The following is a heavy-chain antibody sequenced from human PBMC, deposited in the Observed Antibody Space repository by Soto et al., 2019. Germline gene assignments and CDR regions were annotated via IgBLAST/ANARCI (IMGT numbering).Heavy chain of an antibody. CDR3: IQSRCGGDCLQSYASHYFYGMDV. J-gene: IGHJ6*02. Sequence: QITLKESGPTLVKPTQTLTLTCTFSGFSLSTGGVGVGWIRQPPGKALEWLALIYWDDDKRYSPSLRSRLTISRGTSKNQVVLTRTNMDPVDTATYPCIQSRCGGDCLQSYASHYFYGMDVWGQGTTVTVSS. CDR1: GFSLSTGGVG. D-gene: IGHD2-21*02. V-gene: IGHV2-5*02. CDR2: IYWDDDK.